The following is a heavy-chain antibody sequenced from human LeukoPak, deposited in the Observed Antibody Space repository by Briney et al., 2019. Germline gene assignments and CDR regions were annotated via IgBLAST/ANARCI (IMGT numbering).Heavy chain of an antibody. CDR2: IYPGDSDT. CDR3: ARSPHDFWSGYFDY. J-gene: IGHJ4*02. CDR1: GYSFTSYW. V-gene: IGHV5-51*01. D-gene: IGHD3-3*01. Sequence: GESLKISCKGSGYSFTSYWIGWVRQMPGKGMEWMGIIYPGDSDTRYSPSFQGQVTISADKSISTAYLQWSSLKASDTAMYYSARSPHDFWSGYFDYWGQGTLVTVSS.